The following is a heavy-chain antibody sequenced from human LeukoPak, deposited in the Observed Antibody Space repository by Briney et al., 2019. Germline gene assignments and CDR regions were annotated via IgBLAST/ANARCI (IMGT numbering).Heavy chain of an antibody. J-gene: IGHJ4*02. CDR1: GFSFSTYA. D-gene: IGHD6-13*01. CDR2: ISYDGSNK. Sequence: PGRSLRLSCAASGFSFSTYAMHWVRQAPGKGLEWVAVISYDGSNKYYADSVKGRFTISRDISRSTLFLQMNSLRAEDTAMYYCSGSYNTIWSGPDYWGQGTLVTVFS. CDR3: SGSYNTIWSGPDY. V-gene: IGHV3-30*14.